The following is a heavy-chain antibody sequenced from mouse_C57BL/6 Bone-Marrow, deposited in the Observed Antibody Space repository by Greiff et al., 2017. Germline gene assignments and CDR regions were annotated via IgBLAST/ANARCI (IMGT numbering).Heavy chain of an antibody. V-gene: IGHV6-6*01. D-gene: IGHD1-1*01. J-gene: IGHJ2*01. CDR3: TRPNYYGSSYYFDY. Sequence: EVHLVESGGGLVQPGGSMKLSCAASGFTFSDAWMDWVRQSPEKGLEWVAEIRNKANNHATYYAESVKGRFTISRDDSKSSVYLQMNSLRAEDTGIYYCTRPNYYGSSYYFDYWGQGTTLTVSS. CDR2: IRNKANNHAT. CDR1: GFTFSDAW.